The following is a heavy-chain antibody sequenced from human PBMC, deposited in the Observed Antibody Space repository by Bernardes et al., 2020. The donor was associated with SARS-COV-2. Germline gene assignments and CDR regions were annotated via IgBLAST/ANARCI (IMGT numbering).Heavy chain of an antibody. J-gene: IGHJ4*02. D-gene: IGHD3-3*01. CDR1: GFTFTKYD. CDR2: ISGSGNTP. V-gene: IGHV3-23*01. CDR3: AKDDDRPLFGAPGFDS. Sequence: SLRLSSASSGFTFTKYDMSWVRQAPGKGLEWVSGISGSGNTPYYADSVKGRFTISRDNSKNTLFLQMDSLRAEDTAVYYCAKDDDRPLFGAPGFDSWGQGTLVTVAS.